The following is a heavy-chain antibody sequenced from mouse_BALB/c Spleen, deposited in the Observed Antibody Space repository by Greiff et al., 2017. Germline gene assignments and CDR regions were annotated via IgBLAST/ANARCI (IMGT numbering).Heavy chain of an antibody. V-gene: IGHV5-12-2*01. CDR1: GFTFSSYT. J-gene: IGHJ4*01. Sequence: EVQLVESGGGLVQPGGSLKLSCAASGFTFSSYTMSWVRQTPEKRLEWVAYISNGGGSTYYPDTVKGRFTISRDNAKNTLYLQMSSLKSEDTAMYYCARQRKLYYPMDYWGQGTSVTVSS. CDR2: ISNGGGST. CDR3: ARQRKLYYPMDY.